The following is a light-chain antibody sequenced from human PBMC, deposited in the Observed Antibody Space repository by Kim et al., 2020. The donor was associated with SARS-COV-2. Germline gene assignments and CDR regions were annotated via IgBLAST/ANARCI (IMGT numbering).Light chain of an antibody. Sequence: ASGGDRVTLTCQATQDMNNFLNWYQQKPGKAPKLLIYDASNLAAGVPSRFSGSGSGTEFTFTISSLQPEDIAMYYCQQYDDLPITFGQGTRLEIK. CDR3: QQYDDLPIT. V-gene: IGKV1-33*01. CDR1: QDMNNF. CDR2: DAS. J-gene: IGKJ5*01.